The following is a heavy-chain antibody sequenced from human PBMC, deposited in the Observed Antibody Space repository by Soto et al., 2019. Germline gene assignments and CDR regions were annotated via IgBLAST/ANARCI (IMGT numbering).Heavy chain of an antibody. CDR1: GFSLSTSGLG. CDR3: AHRPSGWYLFDY. CDR2: IYWNDDK. J-gene: IGHJ4*02. D-gene: IGHD6-19*01. Sequence: QITLKESGPTLVRPTQTLTLTCTFSGFSLSTSGLGVDWIRQPPGKALEWLALIYWNDDKRYSPSLKARLTITKDTSKTQVGLTMTNMDPVDTATYYCAHRPSGWYLFDYWGQGTLVTVSS. V-gene: IGHV2-5*01.